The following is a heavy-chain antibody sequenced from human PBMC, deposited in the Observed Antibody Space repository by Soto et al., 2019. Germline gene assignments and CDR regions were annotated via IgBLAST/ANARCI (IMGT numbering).Heavy chain of an antibody. CDR2: ISAYNGNT. CDR3: ARVSEDIVVVVAATAPDYYGMDV. CDR1: GYTFTSYG. J-gene: IGHJ6*02. V-gene: IGHV1-18*01. Sequence: ASVKVSCKASGYTFTSYGISRVRQAPGQGLEWMGWISAYNGNTNYAQKLQGRVTMTTDTSTSTACMELRSLRSDDTAVYYCARVSEDIVVVVAATAPDYYGMDVWGQGTTVTVSS. D-gene: IGHD2-15*01.